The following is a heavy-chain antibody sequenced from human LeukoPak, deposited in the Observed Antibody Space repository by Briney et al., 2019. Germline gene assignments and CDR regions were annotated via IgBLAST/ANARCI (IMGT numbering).Heavy chain of an antibody. V-gene: IGHV3-30*02. CDR3: AKDSRITMVRGDYYYYYYMDV. J-gene: IGHJ6*03. CDR2: IRYDGSNK. CDR1: GFTFSSYG. Sequence: GGSLRLSCAASGFTFSSYGMHWVRQAPGKGLEWVAFIRYDGSNKYYADSVKGRFTISRDNSKNTLYLQMNSLRAEDTAVYYCAKDSRITMVRGDYYYYYYMDVWGKGTTVTISS. D-gene: IGHD3-10*01.